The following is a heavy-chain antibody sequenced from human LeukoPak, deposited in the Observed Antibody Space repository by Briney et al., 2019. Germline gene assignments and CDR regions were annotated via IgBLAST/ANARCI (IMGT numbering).Heavy chain of an antibody. V-gene: IGHV3-33*01. D-gene: IGHD4/OR15-4a*01. CDR1: GFTFSSNG. Sequence: PGRSLRLSCAASGFTFSSNGMHWVRQAPGKGLEWVGVIWYDGSNKYYADSVKGRFTISRDNSKNTLYLQMNSLRDEDTAVYYCARELRGVLTLEAFDIWGQGTMVTVSS. J-gene: IGHJ3*02. CDR3: ARELRGVLTLEAFDI. CDR2: IWYDGSNK.